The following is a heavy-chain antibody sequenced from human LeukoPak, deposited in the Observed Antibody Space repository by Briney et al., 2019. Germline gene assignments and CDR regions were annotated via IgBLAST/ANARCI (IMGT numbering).Heavy chain of an antibody. CDR1: GFTFSTYG. J-gene: IGHJ4*02. Sequence: GGSLRLSCAASGFTFSTYGMHWVRQAPGKGLEWVAFIRYDGSYQYYVDSVKGRFTISRDNSKSTLYLQMNSLRAEDTAVYYCASSVDTAMVGGYWGQGTLVTVSS. D-gene: IGHD5-18*01. CDR3: ASSVDTAMVGGY. CDR2: IRYDGSYQ. V-gene: IGHV3-30*02.